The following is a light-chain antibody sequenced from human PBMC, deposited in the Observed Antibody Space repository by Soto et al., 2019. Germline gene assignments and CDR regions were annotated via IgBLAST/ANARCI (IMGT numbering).Light chain of an antibody. CDR1: QSLVYSDGNTY. Sequence: DVVMTRSPLSLPVTLGQPASISCRSSQSLVYSDGNTYLNWFQQRPGQSPRRLIYKVSNRDSGVPDRFSGSGSGPDFTLKISRVEAEDVGVYYCMQGTHWPPITFGQGTRLEIK. CDR2: KVS. V-gene: IGKV2-30*01. J-gene: IGKJ5*01. CDR3: MQGTHWPPIT.